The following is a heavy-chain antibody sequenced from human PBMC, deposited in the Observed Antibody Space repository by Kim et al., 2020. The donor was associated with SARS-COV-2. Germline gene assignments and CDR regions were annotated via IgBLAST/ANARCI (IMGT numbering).Heavy chain of an antibody. V-gene: IGHV3-74*01. D-gene: IGHD6-6*01. CDR3: TRDVPHSAVDI. CDR2: T. Sequence: TTNPDSLRGRFTVSRDNAKNKLDLQMNSLRAEDTAVYYCTRDVPHSAVDIWGQGTEVPVSS. J-gene: IGHJ3*02.